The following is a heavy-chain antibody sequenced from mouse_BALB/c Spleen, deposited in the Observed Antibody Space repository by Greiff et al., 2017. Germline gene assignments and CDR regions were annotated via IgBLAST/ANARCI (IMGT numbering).Heavy chain of an antibody. CDR2: IYPGDGDT. D-gene: IGHD1-1*01. CDR3: ARSTVVEVFDY. V-gene: IGHV1-87*01. Sequence: VQLQQSGAELARPGASVKLSCKASGYTFTSYWMQWVKQRPGQGLEWIGAIYPGDGDTRYTQKFKGKATLTADKSSSTACMQLSSLASEDSAVYYCARSTVVEVFDYWGQGTTLTVSS. J-gene: IGHJ2*01. CDR1: GYTFTSYW.